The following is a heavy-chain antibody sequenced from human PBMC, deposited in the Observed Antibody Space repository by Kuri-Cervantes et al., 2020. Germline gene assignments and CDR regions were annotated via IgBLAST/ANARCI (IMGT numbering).Heavy chain of an antibody. Sequence: SETLSLTCTVSGGSISSGGYYWSWIRQHPGKGLEWIGYIYYSGSTKYNPSLKSRVTISVDTSKNQFSLKLSSVTAADTAVYYCARLTTYNWFDPWGQGTLVTVSS. CDR3: ARLTTYNWFDP. D-gene: IGHD3-3*01. CDR2: IYYSGST. V-gene: IGHV4-61*08. CDR1: GGSISSGGYY. J-gene: IGHJ5*02.